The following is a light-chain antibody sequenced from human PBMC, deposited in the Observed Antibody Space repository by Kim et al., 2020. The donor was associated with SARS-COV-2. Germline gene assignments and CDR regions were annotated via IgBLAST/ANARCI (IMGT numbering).Light chain of an antibody. CDR2: CAS. V-gene: IGKV3-15*01. Sequence: PGQRATHPCRASQSISSSLAWYQQKPGQAPRVLIYCASARATGIPARFSGSGSGTEFTLTISNLQSEDFAVYYCQQYAYWRAFGQGTRLEIK. CDR3: QQYAYWRA. CDR1: QSISSS. J-gene: IGKJ5*01.